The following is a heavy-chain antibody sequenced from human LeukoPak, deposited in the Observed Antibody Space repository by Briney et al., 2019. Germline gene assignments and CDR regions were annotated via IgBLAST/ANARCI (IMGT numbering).Heavy chain of an antibody. Sequence: ASVTVSCKASGGTFSSYAISWVRQAPGQGLEWMGRIIPILGIANYAQKFQGRVTITADKSTSTDYMELSSLRSEDTAVYYCARGRLGSSNWYKDYSDYWGQGTLVTVSS. CDR2: IIPILGIA. J-gene: IGHJ4*02. CDR3: ARGRLGSSNWYKDYSDY. D-gene: IGHD6-13*01. V-gene: IGHV1-69*04. CDR1: GGTFSSYA.